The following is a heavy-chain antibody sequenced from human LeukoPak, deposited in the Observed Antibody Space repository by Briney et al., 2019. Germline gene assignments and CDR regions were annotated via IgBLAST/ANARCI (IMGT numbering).Heavy chain of an antibody. CDR2: IYHNGNT. D-gene: IGHD3-22*01. CDR1: GSSINSVYS. V-gene: IGHV4-38-2*02. J-gene: IGHJ4*02. CDR3: ASYKTYYDSSGNPFDY. Sequence: PSETLSLXCTVFGSSINSVYSWGWIRQPPGKGLAWIGSIYHNGNTYYNSSLKSRVTISVHTSENQFSLKLSSVTAADTAVYYYASYKTYYDSSGNPFDYWGQGTLVTVPS.